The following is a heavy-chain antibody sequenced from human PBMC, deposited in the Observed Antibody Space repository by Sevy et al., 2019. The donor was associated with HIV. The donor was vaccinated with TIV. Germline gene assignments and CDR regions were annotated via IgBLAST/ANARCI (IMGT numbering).Heavy chain of an antibody. D-gene: IGHD3-10*01. CDR3: ARDLWFGDTNWFDP. V-gene: IGHV1-3*01. Sequence: ASVKVSCKASGYTFTSYAMHWVRQAPGQRLEWMGWINAGNGNTKYSQKFQGRVTITRDTSASTAYMELSSPRSEDTAVYYCARDLWFGDTNWFDPWGQGTLVTVSS. CDR1: GYTFTSYA. CDR2: INAGNGNT. J-gene: IGHJ5*02.